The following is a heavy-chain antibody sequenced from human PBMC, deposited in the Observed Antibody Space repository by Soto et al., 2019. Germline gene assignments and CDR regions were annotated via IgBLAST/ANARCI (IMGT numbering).Heavy chain of an antibody. J-gene: IGHJ6*03. CDR1: GGSISSYY. V-gene: IGHV4-59*08. D-gene: IGHD2-21*02. Sequence: QVQLQESGPGLVKPSETLSLTCTVSGGSISSYYWSWIRQPPGKGLEWIGYIYYSGSTNYNPPLKSRVTISVDTSKNQFSLKLSSVTAADTAVYYCARRVTEFWVTSLYYYYYMDVWGKGTTVTVSS. CDR2: IYYSGST. CDR3: ARRVTEFWVTSLYYYYYMDV.